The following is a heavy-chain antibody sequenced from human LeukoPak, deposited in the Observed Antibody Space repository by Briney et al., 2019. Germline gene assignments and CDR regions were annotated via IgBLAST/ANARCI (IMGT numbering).Heavy chain of an antibody. CDR2: IYTSGST. D-gene: IGHD6-13*01. J-gene: IGHJ5*02. CDR1: GGSISSGSYY. V-gene: IGHV4-61*02. CDR3: ARSRIAAALWFDP. Sequence: PSETLSLTCTVSGGSISSGSYYWSWIRQPAGKGLEWIGRIYTSGSTNYNPSLKSRVTISVDTSKNQFSLKLSSVTAADTAVYYCARSRIAAALWFDPWGQGTLVTVSS.